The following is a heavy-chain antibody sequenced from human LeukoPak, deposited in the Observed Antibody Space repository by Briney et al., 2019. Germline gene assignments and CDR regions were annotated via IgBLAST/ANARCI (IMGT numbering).Heavy chain of an antibody. CDR1: WFSLSTSGMC. J-gene: IGHJ4*02. Sequence: SGPALVKPPQTLTLTCTFSWFSLSTSGMCVSWIRQPPGKALEWLALIDWDDDKYYSTSLKTRLTISKDTSKNQVVLTMTNMDPVDTATYYCARILGGYRGFDYWGQGTLVTVSS. V-gene: IGHV2-70*01. D-gene: IGHD6-13*01. CDR3: ARILGGYRGFDY. CDR2: IDWDDDK.